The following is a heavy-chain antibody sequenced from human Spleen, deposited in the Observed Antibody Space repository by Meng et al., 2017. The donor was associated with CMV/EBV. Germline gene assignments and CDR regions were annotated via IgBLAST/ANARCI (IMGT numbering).Heavy chain of an antibody. V-gene: IGHV2-5*02. CDR2: IYWDDDK. CDR1: FSLSTSRMG. D-gene: IGHD2-15*01. CDR3: AHRDYCSGGTCTFDY. Sequence: FSLSTSRMGVGWIRQPPGEALEWLALIYWDDDKRYSPSLKSRLTITKDTSKNQVVLTMTNMDPVDTATYYCAHRDYCSGGTCTFDYWGQGTLVTVSS. J-gene: IGHJ4*02.